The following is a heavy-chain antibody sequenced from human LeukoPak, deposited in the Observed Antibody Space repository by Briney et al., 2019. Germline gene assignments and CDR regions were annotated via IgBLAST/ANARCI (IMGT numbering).Heavy chain of an antibody. Sequence: GESLKISCKGSGHSFTSYWIGWVRQMPGKGLEWMGIIYPGDSDTRYSPSFQGQVTISADKSISTAYLQWSSLKASDTAMYYCARASIAASDWFDPWGQGTLVTVSS. V-gene: IGHV5-51*01. CDR3: ARASIAASDWFDP. CDR1: GHSFTSYW. CDR2: IYPGDSDT. J-gene: IGHJ5*02. D-gene: IGHD6-6*01.